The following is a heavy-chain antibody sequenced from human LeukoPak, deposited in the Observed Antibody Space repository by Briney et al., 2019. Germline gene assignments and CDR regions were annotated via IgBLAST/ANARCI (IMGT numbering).Heavy chain of an antibody. CDR2: IIPIFGTA. D-gene: IGHD1-26*01. Sequence: SVQVSCKASGGTFNSYAISWVRQAPGQGLEWMGGIIPIFGTANYAQKFQGRVTITADKSTSTAYMELSSLRSEDTAVYYCARGEVAPDAFDIWGQGTMVTVSS. CDR1: GGTFNSYA. CDR3: ARGEVAPDAFDI. V-gene: IGHV1-69*06. J-gene: IGHJ3*02.